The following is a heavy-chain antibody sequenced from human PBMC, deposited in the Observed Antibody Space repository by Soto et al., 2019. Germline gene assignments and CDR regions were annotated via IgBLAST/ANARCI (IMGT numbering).Heavy chain of an antibody. D-gene: IGHD2-21*02. CDR2: ISGGGGST. V-gene: IGHV3-23*01. Sequence: EVQLLESGGGLVQPGGSLRLSCAASGFTFGNYGMNWVRQAPGKGLEWVSGISGGGGSTYYADSVKCRFTISRDPSKNTVLLEMNSLRAEDTAVYYCAKGFIVVVTVIRPDDSFDVWGQGTLVTVSS. J-gene: IGHJ3*01. CDR1: GFTFGNYG. CDR3: AKGFIVVVTVIRPDDSFDV.